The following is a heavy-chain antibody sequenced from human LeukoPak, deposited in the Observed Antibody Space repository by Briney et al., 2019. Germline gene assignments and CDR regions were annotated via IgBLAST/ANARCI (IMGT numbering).Heavy chain of an antibody. V-gene: IGHV4-59*02. CDR3: ARDNFGSLDF. CDR2: VYASGIN. CDR1: GDSVTSHG. J-gene: IGHJ4*02. Sequence: PSETLSLSCSVSGDSVTSHGWSWVRQPPGKGLEWIGYVYASGINSDNCNPSLKSRVTISVDTSRNQFSLRLRSVTAADTAIYYCARDNFGSLDFWGQGTLVTVSS. D-gene: IGHD3-10*01.